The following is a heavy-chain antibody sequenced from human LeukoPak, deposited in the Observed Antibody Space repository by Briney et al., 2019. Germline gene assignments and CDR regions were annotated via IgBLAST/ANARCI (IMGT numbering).Heavy chain of an antibody. Sequence: SETLSLTCTASGGSISSYYWSWIRQPPGQGLEWMGYINYSGSTNYNPSLKSRVTISVDTSKNQFSLKLSSVTAADTAVYYCARLHYYDSSGYYGYFDYWGQGTLVTVSS. CDR1: GGSISSYY. J-gene: IGHJ4*02. V-gene: IGHV4-59*01. CDR3: ARLHYYDSSGYYGYFDY. D-gene: IGHD3-22*01. CDR2: INYSGST.